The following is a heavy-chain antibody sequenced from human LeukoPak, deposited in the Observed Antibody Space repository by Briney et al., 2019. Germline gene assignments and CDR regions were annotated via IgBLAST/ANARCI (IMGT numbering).Heavy chain of an antibody. CDR3: ARRMAAGMTYYYYYYIDV. CDR1: SGSISSYY. Sequence: SETLSLTCTVSSGSISSYYWSWIRQPPGKGLEWIGYIYTSGSTNYNPSLKSRVTISVDTSKNQFSLKLSSVTAADTAVYYCARRMAAGMTYYYYYYIDVWGKGTTVTVSS. V-gene: IGHV4-4*09. J-gene: IGHJ6*03. D-gene: IGHD6-13*01. CDR2: IYTSGST.